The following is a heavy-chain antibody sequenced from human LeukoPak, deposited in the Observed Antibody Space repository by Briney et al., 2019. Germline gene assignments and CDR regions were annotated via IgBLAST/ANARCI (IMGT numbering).Heavy chain of an antibody. Sequence: RSLRLPCAASGFTFSNYAMHWVRQAPGEGLEWVAVISYDGSNKYYADSVKGRFTISRDNSKNTLYLQMNSLRPEDTAVYYCAKDLAAAGCDYWGQGTLVTVSS. V-gene: IGHV3-30*18. D-gene: IGHD6-13*01. CDR1: GFTFSNYA. CDR2: ISYDGSNK. J-gene: IGHJ4*02. CDR3: AKDLAAAGCDY.